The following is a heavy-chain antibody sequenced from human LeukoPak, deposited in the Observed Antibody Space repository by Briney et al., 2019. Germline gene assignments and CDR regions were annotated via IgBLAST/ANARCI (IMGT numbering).Heavy chain of an antibody. D-gene: IGHD5-12*01. V-gene: IGHV1-69*05. J-gene: IGHJ5*02. CDR3: TRGVGGYDFEGWFDP. Sequence: ASVKVSCKASGGTFSSYAISWVRQAPGQGLEWMGGIIPIFGTANYAQKFQGRVTITTDESTSTAYMELSSLRSEDTAVYYCTRGVGGYDFEGWFDPWGQGTLVTVSS. CDR1: GGTFSSYA. CDR2: IIPIFGTA.